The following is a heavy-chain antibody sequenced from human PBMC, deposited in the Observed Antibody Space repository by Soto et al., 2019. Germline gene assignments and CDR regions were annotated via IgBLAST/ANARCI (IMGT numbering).Heavy chain of an antibody. Sequence: ASVKVSCKASGYTFTGYYMHWVRQAPGQGLEWMGWINPNSGGTNYAQKFQGRVTMTRDTSISTAYMGLSRLRSDDTAVYYCARESVAPAGYYYGMDVWGQGTTVT. J-gene: IGHJ6*02. D-gene: IGHD6-19*01. V-gene: IGHV1-2*02. CDR2: INPNSGGT. CDR3: ARESVAPAGYYYGMDV. CDR1: GYTFTGYY.